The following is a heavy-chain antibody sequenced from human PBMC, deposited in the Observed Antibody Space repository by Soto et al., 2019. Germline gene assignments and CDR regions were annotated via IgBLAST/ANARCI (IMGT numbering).Heavy chain of an antibody. V-gene: IGHV1-24*01. D-gene: IGHD2-15*01. J-gene: IGHJ3*02. CDR2: FDPEDGET. CDR1: GYTLTELS. Sequence: QVQLVQSGAEVKKPGASVKVSCKVSGYTLTELSMHWVRQAPGKGIEWMGGFDPEDGETIYAQKFQGRVTMTEDTSTDTAYMELSSLRSEDTAVYYCATDADIVVVVAANQGVAFDIWGQGTMVTVSS. CDR3: ATDADIVVVVAANQGVAFDI.